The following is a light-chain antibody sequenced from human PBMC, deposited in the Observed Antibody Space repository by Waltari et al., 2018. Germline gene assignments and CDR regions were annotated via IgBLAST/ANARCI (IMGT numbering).Light chain of an antibody. V-gene: IGLV3-21*04. CDR1: NIESKS. Sequence: SYVLTQPPSVSVAPGKTASITCGGNNIESKSVHWYQQKPGQAPILVISYDSDRPSGIPERFPGSNYGNTATLTISRVEAGDEADYYCQVWDANTDPGVFGTGTEVTVL. CDR3: QVWDANTDPGV. J-gene: IGLJ1*01. CDR2: YDS.